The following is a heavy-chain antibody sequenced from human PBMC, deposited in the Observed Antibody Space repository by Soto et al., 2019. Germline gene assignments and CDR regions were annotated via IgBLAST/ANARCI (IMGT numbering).Heavy chain of an antibody. CDR1: GFSVNNNY. V-gene: IGHV3-66*01. CDR3: ARASTAYYYMDV. Sequence: EVQLVQSGGGGVRPWGSLRLSCAAAGFSVNNNYMSWVRQAPGKGLEWVSAIYSGGSTDYADSLQGRFTSSRDNSKNTLYIQMNNLRAEDTAVYYCARASTAYYYMDVWGKGPTVTVSS. J-gene: IGHJ6*03. D-gene: IGHD2-2*01. CDR2: IYSGGST.